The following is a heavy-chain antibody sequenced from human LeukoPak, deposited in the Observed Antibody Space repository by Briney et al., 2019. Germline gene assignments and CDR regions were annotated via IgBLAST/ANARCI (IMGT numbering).Heavy chain of an antibody. D-gene: IGHD2-15*01. V-gene: IGHV4-34*01. CDR3: ARGDIVVVVAATNLNWFDP. CDR2: INHSGST. CDR1: GGSFSGYY. J-gene: IGHJ5*02. Sequence: SETLSLTCAVYGGSFSGYYWSWIRQPPGKGLEWIGEINHSGSTNYNPSLKSRVTISVDTSKNQFSLKLSFVTAADTAVYYCARGDIVVVVAATNLNWFDPWGQGTLVTVSS.